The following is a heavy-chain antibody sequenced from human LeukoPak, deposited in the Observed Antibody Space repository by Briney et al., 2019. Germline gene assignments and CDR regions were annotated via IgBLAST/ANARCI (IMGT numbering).Heavy chain of an antibody. D-gene: IGHD2-2*01. CDR1: GGSFSGYY. CDR3: ARVVGSY. V-gene: IGHV4-34*01. Sequence: PSETLSLTCAVYGGSFSGYYWSWIRQPPGKGLEWSGEINHSGSTNYNPSLKSRVTISVDTSKNQFSLKLSSVTAADTAVYYCARVVGSYWGQGTLVTVSS. CDR2: INHSGST. J-gene: IGHJ4*02.